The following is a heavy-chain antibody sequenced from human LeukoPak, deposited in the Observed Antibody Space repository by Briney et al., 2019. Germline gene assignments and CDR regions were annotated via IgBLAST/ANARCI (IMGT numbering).Heavy chain of an antibody. CDR1: GGSFSGYY. Sequence: SETLSLTCAVYGGSFSGYYWSWIRQPPGKGLEWIGEINHSGSTNYNPSLKSRVTISVDTSKNQFSLKLSSVTAADTAVYYCARLWNGEAPRPLDYWGQGTLVTVSS. CDR3: ARLWNGEAPRPLDY. CDR2: INHSGST. D-gene: IGHD1-1*01. J-gene: IGHJ4*02. V-gene: IGHV4-34*01.